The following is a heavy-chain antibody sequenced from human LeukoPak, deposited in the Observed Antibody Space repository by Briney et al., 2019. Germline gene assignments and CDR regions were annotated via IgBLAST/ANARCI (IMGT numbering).Heavy chain of an antibody. D-gene: IGHD6-19*01. J-gene: IGHJ4*02. CDR2: TYYSGTT. CDR3: ARCSSRGWLDY. Sequence: PSETLSFTCTVSGGSISSYYWNWIRQPPGKGLEWIGFTYYSGTTNYNPSLKSRVTMSVDTSKNQFSLKLSSVTASDTAVYYCARCSSRGWLDYWGQGTLVTVSS. V-gene: IGHV4-59*01. CDR1: GGSISSYY.